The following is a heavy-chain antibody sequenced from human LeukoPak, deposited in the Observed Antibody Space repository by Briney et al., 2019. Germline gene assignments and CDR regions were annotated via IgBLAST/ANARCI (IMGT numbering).Heavy chain of an antibody. Sequence: SETLCLTCTVSGGSISSHYWSWIRQPPGKGLEWIGYISSIGGTNYNPSLKSRVTISVDTSKNQFSLKLNSVTAADTAVYFCARDPTTVTKGLDIWGQGTMVTVSS. J-gene: IGHJ3*02. D-gene: IGHD4-17*01. V-gene: IGHV4-59*11. CDR2: ISSIGGT. CDR3: ARDPTTVTKGLDI. CDR1: GGSISSHY.